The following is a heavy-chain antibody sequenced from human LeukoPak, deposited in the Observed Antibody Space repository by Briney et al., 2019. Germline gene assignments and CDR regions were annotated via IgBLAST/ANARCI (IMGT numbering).Heavy chain of an antibody. V-gene: IGHV3-48*01. CDR3: ARDRAHAFDK. CDR2: INIMRSEI. J-gene: IGHJ3*02. CDR1: GFTFSSYS. D-gene: IGHD3-10*01. Sequence: GGSLRLSCAPSGFTFSSYSMNWVRQAPGKGGEWGSYINIMRSEIYYGDSVKGRFTISTHNAKNTVYLQMNSQRGEDTGVYYCARDRAHAFDKWGRETMVTVSS.